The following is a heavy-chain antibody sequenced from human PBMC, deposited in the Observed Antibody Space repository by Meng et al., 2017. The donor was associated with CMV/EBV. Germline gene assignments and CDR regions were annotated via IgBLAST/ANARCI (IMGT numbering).Heavy chain of an antibody. CDR2: INHSGST. CDR3: ATLGILLWFGFDP. D-gene: IGHD3-10*01. CDR1: GGSLSGYY. J-gene: IGHJ5*02. Sequence: VPLQQWGAGLFKPSETLSLTCAAYGGSLSGYYWSWIRQPPGKGLEWIGEINHSGSTNYNPSLKSRVTISVDTSKNQFSLKLSSVTAADTAVYYCATLGILLWFGFDPWGQGTLVTVSS. V-gene: IGHV4-34*01.